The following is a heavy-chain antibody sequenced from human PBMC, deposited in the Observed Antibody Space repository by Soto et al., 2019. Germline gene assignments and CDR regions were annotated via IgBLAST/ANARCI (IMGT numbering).Heavy chain of an antibody. Sequence: GESLKISCKGSGYSFTEYWIAWVRQMPGKGLEWMGMFYPADSDTRYSPSFQGQVTISADKSISTAYLQWSSLEASETAMYYCDNTIGLSGKKGNYLPMDIWGQGTTVTVSS. V-gene: IGHV5-51*01. CDR3: DNTIGLSGKKGNYLPMDI. CDR2: FYPADSDT. D-gene: IGHD1-7*01. CDR1: GYSFTEYW. J-gene: IGHJ6*02.